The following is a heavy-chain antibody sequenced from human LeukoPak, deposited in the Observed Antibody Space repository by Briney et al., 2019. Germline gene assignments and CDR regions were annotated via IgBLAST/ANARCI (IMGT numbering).Heavy chain of an antibody. CDR3: ARDGYSGYGAFDY. Sequence: GGSLRLSCAASGFTVSSNYMSWVRQAPGKGLEWVSVIYSGGSTYYADSVKGRFTISRDNSKNTLYLQINSLRAEDTAVYYCARDGYSGYGAFDYWGQGTLVTVSS. J-gene: IGHJ4*02. CDR2: IYSGGST. D-gene: IGHD5-12*01. V-gene: IGHV3-53*01. CDR1: GFTVSSNY.